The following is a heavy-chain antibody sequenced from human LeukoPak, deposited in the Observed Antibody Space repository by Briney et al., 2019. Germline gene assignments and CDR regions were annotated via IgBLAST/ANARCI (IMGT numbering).Heavy chain of an antibody. Sequence: SETLSLTCTVSGGSISSYYWSWIRQPPGKRLEWIGYIYYSGSTNYTPSLKSRVTISVDTSKNQFSLKLSSVTAADTAVYYCAREERDPFTIDYWGQGTLVTVSS. CDR2: IYYSGST. V-gene: IGHV4-59*01. CDR1: GGSISSYY. CDR3: AREERDPFTIDY. J-gene: IGHJ4*02.